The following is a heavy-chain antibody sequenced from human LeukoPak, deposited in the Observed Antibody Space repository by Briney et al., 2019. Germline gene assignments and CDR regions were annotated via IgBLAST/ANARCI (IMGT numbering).Heavy chain of an antibody. CDR3: ARVGYSYGYSYYYYYMDV. CDR1: GFTFSSYE. Sequence: SGGSLRLSCAASGFTFSSYEMSWVRQAPGKGLEWVSYISSSGSTIYYADSVKGRFTISRDNAKNSLYLQMNSLRAEDTAVYYCARVGYSYGYSYYYYYMDVWGKGTTVTVSS. V-gene: IGHV3-48*03. D-gene: IGHD5-18*01. J-gene: IGHJ6*03. CDR2: ISSSGSTI.